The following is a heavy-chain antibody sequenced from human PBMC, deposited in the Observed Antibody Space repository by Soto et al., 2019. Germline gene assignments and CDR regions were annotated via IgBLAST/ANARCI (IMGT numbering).Heavy chain of an antibody. Sequence: PGGSLGLSCAASGVTFSNYAVHWVRQAPGKGLEWVTLISYDGSNKYYADSVKGRFTVSRDNSRNTLYLQMNSLRAEDTAIYYCARDLYDGYSYGSFDYWGQGPLVTVSS. D-gene: IGHD5-18*01. CDR2: ISYDGSNK. CDR3: ARDLYDGYSYGSFDY. J-gene: IGHJ4*02. V-gene: IGHV3-30-3*01. CDR1: GVTFSNYA.